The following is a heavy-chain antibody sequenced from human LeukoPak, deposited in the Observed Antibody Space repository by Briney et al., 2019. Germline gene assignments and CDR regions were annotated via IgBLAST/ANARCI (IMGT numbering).Heavy chain of an antibody. D-gene: IGHD5-18*01. CDR2: IYPGDSDT. V-gene: IGHV5-51*01. CDR3: ARQGNSDGYSYGNDY. CDR1: GSIFTNYW. J-gene: IGHJ4*02. Sequence: PGESLQISCQASGSIFTNYWIGWVRQLPGKGLEWMGIIYPGDSDTKYSPSFQGQVTISADRSITTAYLQWSSLKASDTAIYYCARQGNSDGYSYGNDYWGQGTLVTVSS.